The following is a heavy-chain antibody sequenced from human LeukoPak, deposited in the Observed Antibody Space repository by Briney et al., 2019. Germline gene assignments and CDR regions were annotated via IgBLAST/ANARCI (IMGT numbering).Heavy chain of an antibody. Sequence: GASVKVSCKASGYTFTSYYMHWVRQAPGQGLGWMGIINPSGGSTSYAQKFQGRVTMTRDTSTSTVYMELSRLRSDDTAVYYCARSSEVVVKPTWEYYYMDVWGKGTTVTISS. D-gene: IGHD3-22*01. J-gene: IGHJ6*03. CDR3: ARSSEVVVKPTWEYYYMDV. V-gene: IGHV1-46*01. CDR2: INPSGGST. CDR1: GYTFTSYY.